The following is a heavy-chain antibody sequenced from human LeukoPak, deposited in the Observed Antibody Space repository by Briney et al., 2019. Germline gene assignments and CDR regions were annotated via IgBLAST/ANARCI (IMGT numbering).Heavy chain of an antibody. J-gene: IGHJ3*02. CDR2: ISAYNGNT. D-gene: IGHD6-13*01. Sequence: ASVKVSCKASGNTLTSYGISWVRQAPGQGLEWMGWISAYNGNTNYAQKLQGRVIMTTDTSTSAAYMELRSLRSDDTAVYYCARGKPGYSSSWYDMIAFDIWGQGTMVTVSS. CDR3: ARGKPGYSSSWYDMIAFDI. V-gene: IGHV1-18*01. CDR1: GNTLTSYG.